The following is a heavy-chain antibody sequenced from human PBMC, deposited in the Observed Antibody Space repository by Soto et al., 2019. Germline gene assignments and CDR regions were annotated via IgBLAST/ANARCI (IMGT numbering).Heavy chain of an antibody. CDR3: ARGTTVTDFLMDV. J-gene: IGHJ6*03. Sequence: GGPLRLSCAASGCTFSRLAIHWVRQTPGKGLEWVAGIWYDGSNKYYADSVKGRFTISRDNSKNTVYLQMDSLRAEDTAVFYCARGTTVTDFLMDVWGTGTTVTVSS. CDR2: IWYDGSNK. D-gene: IGHD4-4*01. V-gene: IGHV3-33*01. CDR1: GCTFSRLA.